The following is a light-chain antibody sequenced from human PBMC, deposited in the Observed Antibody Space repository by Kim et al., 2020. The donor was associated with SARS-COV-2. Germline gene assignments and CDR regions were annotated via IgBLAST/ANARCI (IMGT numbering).Light chain of an antibody. Sequence: RATINCKSSQSVLSSSNNKDYLIWYQQKPGQPPKLLIYWASTRQSGVPDRFSGSGSGTEFTLTISSLQAEDVAVYYCQQYYTTPPTFGGGTKLEI. CDR3: QQYYTTPPT. CDR1: QSVLSSSNNKDY. CDR2: WAS. J-gene: IGKJ4*01. V-gene: IGKV4-1*01.